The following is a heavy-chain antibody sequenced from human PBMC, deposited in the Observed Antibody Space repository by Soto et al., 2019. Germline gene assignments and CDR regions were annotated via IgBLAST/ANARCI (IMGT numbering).Heavy chain of an antibody. J-gene: IGHJ4*02. D-gene: IGHD2-15*01. Sequence: QVQLVESGGGMVQPGRSLRLSCAASGFTFSSYGMHWVRQAPGKGLEWVAVISYDGSNKYYADSVKGRFTISRDNSKNTLYLHMNSLRAEDTAVYYCAKGRWYFDYWGQGTLVTVSS. V-gene: IGHV3-30*18. CDR1: GFTFSSYG. CDR3: AKGRWYFDY. CDR2: ISYDGSNK.